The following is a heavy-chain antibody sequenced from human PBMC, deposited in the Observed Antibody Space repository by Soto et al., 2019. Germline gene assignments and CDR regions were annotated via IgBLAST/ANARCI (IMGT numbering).Heavy chain of an antibody. J-gene: IGHJ6*02. CDR3: ARTLGYCSSTSCYVGGAYYYYYGMDV. D-gene: IGHD2-2*01. Sequence: ESLKISCTGSGYSFTSYWIDWVRQMPGKGLEWMGIIYPCDSDTRYSPSFQGQVTISADKSISTAYLQWSSLKASDTAMYYCARTLGYCSSTSCYVGGAYYYYYGMDVWGQGTTVTVSS. CDR2: IYPCDSDT. V-gene: IGHV5-51*01. CDR1: GYSFTSYW.